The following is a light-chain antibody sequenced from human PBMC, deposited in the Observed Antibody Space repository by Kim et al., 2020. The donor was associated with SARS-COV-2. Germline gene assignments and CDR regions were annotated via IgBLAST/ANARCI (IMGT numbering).Light chain of an antibody. CDR1: QSIGTY. CDR3: QQSYRTPPHS. J-gene: IGKJ2*03. CDR2: AAS. V-gene: IGKV1-39*01. Sequence: DIQMTQSPSSLSASVGDRVTITCRASQSIGTYLTWYQQKPGKAPQLLIYAASSLRSGVPSRFSGSGSGTDFTLTIGSLQPDDFATYYWQQSYRTPPHSRGQGNNLEL.